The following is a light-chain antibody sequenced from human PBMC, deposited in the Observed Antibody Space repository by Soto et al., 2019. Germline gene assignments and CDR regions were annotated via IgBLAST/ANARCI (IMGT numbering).Light chain of an antibody. CDR3: QQYNNWPPLT. Sequence: EIVLTQSPGTLSLSPGERATLSCRASQSVSSSQLAWYQQKPGQAPRLLIYGASTRATGIPARFSGSGSGTEFTLTISSLQSEDFAVYYCQQYNNWPPLTFGGGTKVDIK. CDR1: QSVSSS. V-gene: IGKV3-15*01. J-gene: IGKJ4*01. CDR2: GAS.